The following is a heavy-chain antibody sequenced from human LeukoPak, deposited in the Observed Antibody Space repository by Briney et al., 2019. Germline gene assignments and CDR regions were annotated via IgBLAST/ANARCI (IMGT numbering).Heavy chain of an antibody. Sequence: GGSLRLSCAASGFTFSSYAMSWVRQAPGKGLEWVSAISGSGGYTYYADSVQGRFTISRDNSKSTLCLQMNSLRAEDTAVYYCAKQLGYCSDGSCYFPYWGQGTLVTVSS. CDR2: ISGSGGYT. CDR3: AKQLGYCSDGSCYFPY. CDR1: GFTFSSYA. J-gene: IGHJ4*02. D-gene: IGHD2-15*01. V-gene: IGHV3-23*01.